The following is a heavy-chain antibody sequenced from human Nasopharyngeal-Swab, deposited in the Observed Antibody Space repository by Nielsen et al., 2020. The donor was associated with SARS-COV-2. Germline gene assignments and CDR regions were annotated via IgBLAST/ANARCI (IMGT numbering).Heavy chain of an antibody. CDR2: ISAYNGNT. V-gene: IGHV1-18*01. CDR1: GYTFTSYG. J-gene: IGHJ5*02. Sequence: ASVKVSCKASGYTFTSYGISRVRQAPGQGLEWMGWISAYNGNTKYAQKLQGRVTMTTDTSTSTAYMELRSLRSDDTAVYYCARDAAAGKGNWFDPWGQGTLVTVSS. D-gene: IGHD6-13*01. CDR3: ARDAAAGKGNWFDP.